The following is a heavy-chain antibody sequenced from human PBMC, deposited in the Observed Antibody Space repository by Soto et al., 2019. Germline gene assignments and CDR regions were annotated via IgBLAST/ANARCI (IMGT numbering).Heavy chain of an antibody. D-gene: IGHD4-17*01. Sequence: QVTLKESGPVLVKPTETLTLTCTVSGFSLSNARMGVSWIRQPPGKALEWLAHIFSNDEKSYSTSLKSRLTISKDTSKSQVVLTMSYMDPVDTATYYCARLDYGDSKYYFDYWGHGTLVTVSS. CDR3: ARLDYGDSKYYFDY. J-gene: IGHJ4*01. V-gene: IGHV2-26*01. CDR2: IFSNDEK. CDR1: GFSLSNARMG.